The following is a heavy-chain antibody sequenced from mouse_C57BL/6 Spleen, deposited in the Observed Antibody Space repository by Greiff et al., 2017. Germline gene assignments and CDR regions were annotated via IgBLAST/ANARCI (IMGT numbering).Heavy chain of an antibody. CDR2: INPNNGGT. Sequence: EVQLQQSGPELVKPGASVKISCKASGYTFTDYYMNWVKQSHGKSLEWIGDINPNNGGTSYNQKFKGKATLTVDKSSSTAYMELRSLTSEDSAVYYCARWNWDDDYFDYWGQGTTLTVSS. CDR1: GYTFTDYY. CDR3: ARWNWDDDYFDY. D-gene: IGHD4-1*01. J-gene: IGHJ2*01. V-gene: IGHV1-26*01.